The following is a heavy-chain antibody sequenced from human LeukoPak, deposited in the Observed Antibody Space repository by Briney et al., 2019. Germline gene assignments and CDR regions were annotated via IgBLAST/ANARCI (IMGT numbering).Heavy chain of an antibody. J-gene: IGHJ4*02. CDR2: INEHRTIT. CDR1: GFTFSTYW. D-gene: IGHD2-21*02. CDR3: ARDGFLGPVTAYLDY. V-gene: IGHV3-74*01. Sequence: GGSLRLSCAASGFTFSTYWMHWVRQTPGEGLVWVSRINEHRTITDYADSVKDRFTISRDNAKNTLYLHMNSLRAEDTAMYYCARDGFLGPVTAYLDYWGQGTPVTVSS.